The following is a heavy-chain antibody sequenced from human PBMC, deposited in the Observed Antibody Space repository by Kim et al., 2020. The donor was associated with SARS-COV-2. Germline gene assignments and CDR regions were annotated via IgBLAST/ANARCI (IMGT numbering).Heavy chain of an antibody. V-gene: IGHV1-69*13. CDR2: MNPNFGKA. CDR1: GCTFSSYA. J-gene: IGHJ4*02. CDR3: ARDEGYCSGGSCSHFGY. D-gene: IGHD2-15*01. Sequence: SVKVSCKASGCTFSSYAINWVRQATGQGLEWMGGMNPNFGKANYAQKFQGRVTITADESTSTAYMELSSLRSEDTAVYYCARDEGYCSGGSCSHFGYWGQGTLVTVSS.